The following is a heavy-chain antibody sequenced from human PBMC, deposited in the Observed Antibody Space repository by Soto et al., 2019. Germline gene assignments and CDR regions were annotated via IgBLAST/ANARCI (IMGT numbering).Heavy chain of an antibody. CDR2: IYYSGST. CDR3: VRERHYYDSSGYFESPIDY. CDR1: GGSVSSGSYY. Sequence: QVQLQESGPGLVKPSETLSLTCTVSGGSVSSGSYYWSWIRQPPGKGLEWIGYIYYSGSTNYNPSLKSRVTISVDTSKNQFSLKLSSVTAADTAVYYCVRERHYYDSSGYFESPIDYWGQGTLVTVSS. J-gene: IGHJ4*02. D-gene: IGHD3-22*01. V-gene: IGHV4-61*01.